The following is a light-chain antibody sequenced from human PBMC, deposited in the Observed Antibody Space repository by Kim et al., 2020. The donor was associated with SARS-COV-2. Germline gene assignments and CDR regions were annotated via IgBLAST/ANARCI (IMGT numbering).Light chain of an antibody. CDR3: QQYGRSPYT. V-gene: IGKV3-20*01. J-gene: IGKJ2*01. Sequence: EIVLTQSPDTLSLSPGERATLSCRASQSVSSNYLAWYQQKPGQAPRLLIYGASSRATGIPDRFTGIGSGTDFTLTISRLEPEDFAVYFCQQYGRSPYTFGQGTKLEI. CDR1: QSVSSNY. CDR2: GAS.